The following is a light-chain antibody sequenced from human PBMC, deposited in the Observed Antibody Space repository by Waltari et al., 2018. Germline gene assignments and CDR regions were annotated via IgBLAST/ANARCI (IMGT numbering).Light chain of an antibody. V-gene: IGLV2-8*01. J-gene: IGLJ2*01. CDR2: EVS. CDR3: SSYAGSNNVV. Sequence: QSALTPPPSASGSPGQSVTISCTGTSSDVGGYNYVSWYQQPPGKATKLMIYEVSKRPSGVPDRFAGSKSGNTASLTVSGLQAEDEADYYCSSYAGSNNVVFGGGTKLTVL. CDR1: SSDVGGYNY.